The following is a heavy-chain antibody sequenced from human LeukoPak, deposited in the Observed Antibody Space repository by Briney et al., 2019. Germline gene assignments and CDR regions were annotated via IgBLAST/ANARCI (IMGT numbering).Heavy chain of an antibody. J-gene: IGHJ4*02. Sequence: GGSLRLSCAASGFTFDDYGMSWVRQAPGKGLEWVAGNNWNGGSTGYADSVKGRFTISRDNAKNSLYLQMNSLRAEDTALYYCARVRRNYYDSSGPFDYWGQGTLVTVSS. D-gene: IGHD3-22*01. CDR1: GFTFDDYG. V-gene: IGHV3-20*04. CDR2: NNWNGGST. CDR3: ARVRRNYYDSSGPFDY.